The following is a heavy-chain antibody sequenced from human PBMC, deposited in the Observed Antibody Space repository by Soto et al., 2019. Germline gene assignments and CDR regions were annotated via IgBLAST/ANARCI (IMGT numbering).Heavy chain of an antibody. Sequence: GESLXISCKGSGYSFTSYLIGWVRQMPGKGLEWMGIIYPGDSDTRYSPSFQGQVTISADKSISTAYLQWSSLKASDTAMYYCARRSDYGDYYYYYYGMDVWGQGTTVTVSS. CDR1: GYSFTSYL. D-gene: IGHD4-17*01. CDR3: ARRSDYGDYYYYYYGMDV. V-gene: IGHV5-51*01. J-gene: IGHJ6*02. CDR2: IYPGDSDT.